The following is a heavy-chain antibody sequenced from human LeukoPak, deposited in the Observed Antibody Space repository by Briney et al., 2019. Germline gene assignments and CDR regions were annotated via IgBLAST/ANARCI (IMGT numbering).Heavy chain of an antibody. Sequence: ASVNVSCNTSGYTFTSYGISWVRQAPGQGLEWMGWISAYNGNTNYAQNLQGRVTMTTDTSTSTAYMELRSLRSDDTAVYYCARALVGAYYDDRPLTYWDEGTLVSVSS. CDR2: ISAYNGNT. D-gene: IGHD3-22*01. J-gene: IGHJ4*02. V-gene: IGHV1-18*01. CDR3: ARALVGAYYDDRPLTY. CDR1: GYTFTSYG.